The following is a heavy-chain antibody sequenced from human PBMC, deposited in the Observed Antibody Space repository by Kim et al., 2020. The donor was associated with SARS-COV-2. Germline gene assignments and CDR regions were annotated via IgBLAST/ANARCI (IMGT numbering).Heavy chain of an antibody. D-gene: IGHD6-19*01. J-gene: IGHJ5*02. Sequence: AQKCQGRVTMTRDTSTSTVYMGLSSLRSEDTAVYYCARDISKAVAVWFDPWGQGTLVTVSS. V-gene: IGHV1-46*01. CDR3: ARDISKAVAVWFDP.